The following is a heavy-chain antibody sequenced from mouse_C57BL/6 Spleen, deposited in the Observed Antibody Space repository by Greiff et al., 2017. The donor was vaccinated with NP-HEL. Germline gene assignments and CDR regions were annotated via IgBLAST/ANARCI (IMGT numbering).Heavy chain of an antibody. D-gene: IGHD2-3*01. CDR2: IDPSDSYT. CDR3: AYDGYYGGFAY. V-gene: IGHV1-59*01. CDR1: GYTFTSYW. J-gene: IGHJ3*01. Sequence: QVQLQQPGAELVRPGTSVKLSCKASGYTFTSYWMHWVKQRPGQGLEWIGEIDPSDSYTNYNQKFKGKATLTVDTSSSTASMQLSSQTSEDSAVYSCAYDGYYGGFAYWGQGTLVTVST.